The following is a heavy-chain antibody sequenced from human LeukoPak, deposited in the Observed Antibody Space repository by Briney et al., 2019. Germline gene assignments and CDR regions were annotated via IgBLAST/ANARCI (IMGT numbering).Heavy chain of an antibody. V-gene: IGHV3-11*06. CDR1: GFTFSDYY. CDR2: ISSSSSYT. CDR3: ARDERGYCSSTSCLHDAFDI. Sequence: GGSLRLSCAASGFTFSDYYMSWIRQAPGKGLEWVSYISSSSSYTNYADSVKGRFTISRDNAKNSLYLQMNSLGAEDTAVYYCARDERGYCSSTSCLHDAFDIWGQGTMVTVSS. D-gene: IGHD2-2*01. J-gene: IGHJ3*02.